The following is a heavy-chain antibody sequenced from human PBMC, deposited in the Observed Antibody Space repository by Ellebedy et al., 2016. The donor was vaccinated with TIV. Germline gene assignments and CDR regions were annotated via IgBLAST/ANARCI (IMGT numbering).Heavy chain of an antibody. D-gene: IGHD2-15*01. CDR1: GFTFSSYG. J-gene: IGHJ3*02. CDR3: ANQIAATEAFDI. V-gene: IGHV3-30*18. CDR2: ISYDGSNK. Sequence: GGSLRLSXAASGFTFSSYGMHWVRQAPGKGLEWVAVISYDGSNKYYADSVKGRFTISRDNSKNTLYLQMNSLRAEDTAVYYCANQIAATEAFDIWGQGTMVTVSS.